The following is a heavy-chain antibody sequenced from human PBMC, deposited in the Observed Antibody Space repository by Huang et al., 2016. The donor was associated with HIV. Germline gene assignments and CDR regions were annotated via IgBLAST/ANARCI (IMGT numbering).Heavy chain of an antibody. CDR1: KFRFGGYW. D-gene: IGHD1-7*01. CDR2: IKQDESEK. CDR3: ATKTAAMDI. Sequence: VESGGRLVQPGGSIRLSCVGSKFRFGGYWMSWGRQSPGRGLVWVANIKQDESEKYYVDSVKGRFNISRDNAKKVLFLEMNNVRVEDTATYYCATKTAAMDIWGQGTTVTVS. J-gene: IGHJ6*02. V-gene: IGHV3-7*01.